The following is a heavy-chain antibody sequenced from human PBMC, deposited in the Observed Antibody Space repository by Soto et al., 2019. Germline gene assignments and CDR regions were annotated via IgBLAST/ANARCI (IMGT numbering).Heavy chain of an antibody. V-gene: IGHV1-58*01. Sequence: GASVKVSCKASGFTFTSSAVQWVRQARGQRLEWIGWIVVGSGNTNYAQKFQERVTITRDMSTSTAYMELSSLRSEDTAVYYCAAGSYYYDSSGYHYYFDYWGQGTLVTVSS. CDR3: AAGSYYYDSSGYHYYFDY. CDR2: IVVGSGNT. D-gene: IGHD3-22*01. J-gene: IGHJ4*02. CDR1: GFTFTSSA.